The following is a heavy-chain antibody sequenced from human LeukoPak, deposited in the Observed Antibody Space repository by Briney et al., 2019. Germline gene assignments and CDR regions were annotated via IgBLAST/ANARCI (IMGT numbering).Heavy chain of an antibody. V-gene: IGHV1-18*01. J-gene: IGHJ2*01. CDR2: ISAYNGNT. D-gene: IGHD3-22*01. CDR3: ARDYYDSSGYYLYFDL. Sequence: GSSVKVSCKASGGTFSSYAISWVRQAPGQGLEWMGWISAYNGNTNYAQKLQGRVTMTTDTSTSTAYMELRSLRSDDTAVYYCARDYYDSSGYYLYFDLWGRGTLVTVSS. CDR1: GGTFSSYA.